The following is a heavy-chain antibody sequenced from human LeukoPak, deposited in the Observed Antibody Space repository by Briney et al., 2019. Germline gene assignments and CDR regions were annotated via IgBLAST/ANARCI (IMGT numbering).Heavy chain of an antibody. Sequence: GGSLRLSCGASGFTFSDYSVNWVRQAPGKGLEWVSSISGSGSHIYYADSLKGGFTISRDNAKNSVSLQMNSLRADDTAVYYCAKDPWGSSSFWGQGTLVIVSS. CDR2: ISGSGSHI. J-gene: IGHJ4*02. CDR3: AKDPWGSSSF. D-gene: IGHD6-6*01. CDR1: GFTFSDYS. V-gene: IGHV3-21*06.